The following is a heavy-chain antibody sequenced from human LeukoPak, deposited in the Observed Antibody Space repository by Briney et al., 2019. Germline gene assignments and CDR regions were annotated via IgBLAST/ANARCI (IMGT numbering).Heavy chain of an antibody. Sequence: PGGSLRLSCAASGFTFSSYAMSWGRQAPGKGLEWVSAISRSGGSTYYADSVKGRFTISRDNSKNTLYLQMNSLRAEDTAVYYCAKDGRGVVVIDAFDIWGQGTMVTVSS. CDR3: AKDGRGVVVIDAFDI. CDR2: ISRSGGST. D-gene: IGHD3-22*01. J-gene: IGHJ3*02. V-gene: IGHV3-23*01. CDR1: GFTFSSYA.